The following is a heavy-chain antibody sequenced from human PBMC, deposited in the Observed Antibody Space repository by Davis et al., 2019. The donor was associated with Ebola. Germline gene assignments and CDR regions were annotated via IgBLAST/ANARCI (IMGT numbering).Heavy chain of an antibody. J-gene: IGHJ4*02. D-gene: IGHD1-26*01. Sequence: KVSCKGSGYSFTSYWIGWVRQMPGKGLEWMGIIYPGDSDIRYSPSFQGQVIMSADKSISTAYLQWSSLKASDTAIYYCARLRDSGSYFRAIEYYFDYWGQGTLVTVSS. CDR1: GYSFTSYW. CDR3: ARLRDSGSYFRAIEYYFDY. V-gene: IGHV5-51*01. CDR2: IYPGDSDI.